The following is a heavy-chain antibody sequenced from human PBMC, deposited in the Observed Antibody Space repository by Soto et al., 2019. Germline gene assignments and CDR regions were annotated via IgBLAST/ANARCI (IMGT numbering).Heavy chain of an antibody. CDR1: VGSISSDHYH. Sequence: QVQLQESGPGLVRPSQTLSLTCTVSVGSISSDHYHWTWIRQTPGKGLGGIGYIHYSGSVYYNPSLQSRVTMSVDTSKNLFSLKLSSVTAADPAVYFCVREDDGGDRDYYGLDVWGQGTTVTVSS. J-gene: IGHJ6*02. D-gene: IGHD4-17*01. V-gene: IGHV4-30-4*01. CDR3: VREDDGGDRDYYGLDV. CDR2: IHYSGSV.